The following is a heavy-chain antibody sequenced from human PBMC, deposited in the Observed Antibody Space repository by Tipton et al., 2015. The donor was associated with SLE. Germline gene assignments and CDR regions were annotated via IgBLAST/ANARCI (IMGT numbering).Heavy chain of an antibody. CDR3: ARDQGYYDSSGYPY. J-gene: IGHJ4*02. D-gene: IGHD3-22*01. V-gene: IGHV3-30-3*01. Sequence: QLVQSGGGVVQPGRSLRLSCAASGFTFSSYAMHWVRQAPGKGLEWVAVISYDGSNKYYADSVKGRFTISRGNSKNTLYLQMNSLRAEDTAVYYCARDQGYYDSSGYPYWGQGTLVTVSS. CDR2: ISYDGSNK. CDR1: GFTFSSYA.